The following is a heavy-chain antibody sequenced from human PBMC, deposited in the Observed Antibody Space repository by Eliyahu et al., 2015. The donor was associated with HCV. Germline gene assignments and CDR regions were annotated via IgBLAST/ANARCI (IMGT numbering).Heavy chain of an antibody. Sequence: QLQLQESGPGLVKPSETLSLTCTVSGGXISSSSCYWGWXRHPPPGKGXEWIGSIYYSGSTYYNPSLKSRVTISVDTSKNQFSLKLSSVTAADTAVYYCAINYGDHQLDAFDIWGQGTMVTVSS. CDR1: GGXISSSSCY. J-gene: IGHJ3*02. CDR2: IYYSGST. V-gene: IGHV4-39*01. D-gene: IGHD4-17*01. CDR3: AINYGDHQLDAFDI.